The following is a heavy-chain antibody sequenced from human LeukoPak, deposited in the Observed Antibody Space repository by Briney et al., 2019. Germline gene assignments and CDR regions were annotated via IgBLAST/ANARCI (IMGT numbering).Heavy chain of an antibody. J-gene: IGHJ5*02. CDR3: ARGAGYSSSWSPRFDP. CDR1: GGSISSGSYY. D-gene: IGHD6-13*01. CDR2: IYTSGST. Sequence: SETLSLTCTVSGGSISSGSYYWSWIRQPAGRGLEWIGRIYTSGSTNYNPSLKSRVTISVDTSKNQFSLKLSSVTAADTAVYYCARGAGYSSSWSPRFDPWGQGALVTDSS. V-gene: IGHV4-61*02.